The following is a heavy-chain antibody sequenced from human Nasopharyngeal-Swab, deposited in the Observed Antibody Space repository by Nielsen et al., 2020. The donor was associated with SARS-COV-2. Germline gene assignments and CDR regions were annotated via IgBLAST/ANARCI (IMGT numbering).Heavy chain of an antibody. CDR2: IWYDGSNK. D-gene: IGHD4-23*01. CDR1: GFIFSRYW. CDR3: AAAPSGDYGGY. V-gene: IGHV3-33*08. J-gene: IGHJ4*02. Sequence: GESLKISCAASGFIFSRYWMTWVRQAPGKGLEWVAVIWYDGSNKYYADSVKGRFTISRDNSKNTVYLQMSSLRGEDTAVYYCAAAPSGDYGGYWGQGTLVTVSS.